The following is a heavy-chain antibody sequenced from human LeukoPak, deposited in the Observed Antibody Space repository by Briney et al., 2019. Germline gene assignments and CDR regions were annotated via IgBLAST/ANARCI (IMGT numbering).Heavy chain of an antibody. D-gene: IGHD1-1*01. Sequence: SVKGRFTVSRDNAKNSLYLQMNSLRAEDTAVYYCARGGTYYYYYMDVWGKGTTVTVSS. V-gene: IGHV3-48*01. J-gene: IGHJ6*03. CDR3: ARGGTYYYYYMDV.